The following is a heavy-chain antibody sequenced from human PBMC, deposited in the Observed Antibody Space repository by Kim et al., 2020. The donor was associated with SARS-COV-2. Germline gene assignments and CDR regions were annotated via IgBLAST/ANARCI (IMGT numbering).Heavy chain of an antibody. D-gene: IGHD1-26*01. CDR3: AREGGSRNWFDP. CDR2: IYTSGST. CDR1: GGSISSGSYY. V-gene: IGHV4-61*02. Sequence: SETLSLTCTVSGGSISSGSYYWSWIRQPAGKGLEWIGRIYTSGSTNYNPSLKSRVTISVDTSKNQFSLKLSSVTAADTAVYYCAREGGSRNWFDPWGQGTLVTVSS. J-gene: IGHJ5*02.